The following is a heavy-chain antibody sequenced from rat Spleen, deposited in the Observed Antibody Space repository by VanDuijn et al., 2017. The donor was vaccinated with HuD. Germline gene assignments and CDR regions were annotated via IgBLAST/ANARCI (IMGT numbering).Heavy chain of an antibody. V-gene: IGHV5-7*01. Sequence: EVQVVESGGGIVQPGRSMKLSCAASGFTFSNYDMVWVRQAPTKGLKWVASISYDGSTPYYRDSVKGRFTISRDNAKSTLYLQMDSLRSEDTATYYCARQEEADYGYYFDYWGKGVMVTVSS. CDR1: GFTFSNYD. D-gene: IGHD1-7*01. CDR2: ISYDGSTP. CDR3: ARQEEADYGYYFDY. J-gene: IGHJ2*01.